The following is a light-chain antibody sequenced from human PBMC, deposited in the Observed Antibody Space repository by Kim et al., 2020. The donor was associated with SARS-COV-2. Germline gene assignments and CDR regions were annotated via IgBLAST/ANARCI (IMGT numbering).Light chain of an antibody. V-gene: IGLV3-1*01. CDR1: EFEDKY. CDR2: QDT. J-gene: IGLJ2*01. Sequence: AGQCQTGSSTCSSDEFEDKYVCWYQQKAGQSPVLHYDQDTKWPSGIPERFSGSKSGTTATLTSSGTQDMDEADYYWQTWDSSSVIFGGGTQLTVL. CDR3: QTWDSSSVI.